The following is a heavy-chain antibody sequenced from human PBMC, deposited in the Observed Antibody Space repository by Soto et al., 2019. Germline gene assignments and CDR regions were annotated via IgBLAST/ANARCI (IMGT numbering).Heavy chain of an antibody. V-gene: IGHV3-30-3*01. Sequence: QVQLVESGGGVVQPGRSLRLSCAASGFTFSSYAMHWVRQAPGKGLEWVAVISYDGSNKYYADSVKGRFTISRDNSKNTRYLQMNSLRAEDTAVYYCASLRGGEPFDYWGQGTLVTVSS. CDR1: GFTFSSYA. CDR3: ASLRGGEPFDY. J-gene: IGHJ4*02. CDR2: ISYDGSNK. D-gene: IGHD3-16*01.